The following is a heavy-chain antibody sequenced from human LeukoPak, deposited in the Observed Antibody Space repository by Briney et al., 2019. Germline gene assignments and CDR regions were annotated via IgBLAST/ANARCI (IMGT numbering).Heavy chain of an antibody. Sequence: SVKVSCKASGGTFSSYAISWVRQAPGQGLEWMGGIIPIFGTANYAQRFQGIVTMTRDTSTSTVYMEVSSLTSDDTAVYYCVRDVAREFDFWGQGSLVTVSS. V-gene: IGHV1-69*05. CDR1: GGTFSSYA. CDR2: IIPIFGTA. J-gene: IGHJ4*02. CDR3: VRDVAREFDF. D-gene: IGHD5-24*01.